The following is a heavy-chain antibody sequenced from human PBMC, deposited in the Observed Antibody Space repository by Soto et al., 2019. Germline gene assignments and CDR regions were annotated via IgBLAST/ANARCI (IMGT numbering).Heavy chain of an antibody. CDR3: TRSTGTLPRHYYYYGMDV. Sequence: PGGSLRLSCAASGFTFSGSAMHWVRQASGKGLEWVGRIRSKANSYATAYAASVKGRFTISRDDSKSAAYLQMNSLKTEDTAVYYCTRSTGTLPRHYYYYGMDVWGQGTTVTVSS. CDR1: GFTFSGSA. V-gene: IGHV3-73*01. D-gene: IGHD1-1*01. J-gene: IGHJ6*02. CDR2: IRSKANSYAT.